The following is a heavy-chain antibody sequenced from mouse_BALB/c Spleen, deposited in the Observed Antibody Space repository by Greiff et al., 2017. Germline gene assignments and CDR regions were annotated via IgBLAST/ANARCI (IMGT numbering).Heavy chain of an antibody. CDR3: GRPGYRYDGFAY. V-gene: IGHV10-1*02. J-gene: IGHJ3*01. CDR1: GFTFNTYA. CDR2: IRSKSNNYAT. Sequence: EVQVVESGGGLVQPKGSLKLSCAASGFTFNTYAMNWVRQAPGKGLEWVARIRSKSNNYATYYADSVKDRFTISRDDSQSMLYLQMNNLKTEDTAMYYCGRPGYRYDGFAYWGQGTLVTVSA. D-gene: IGHD2-14*01.